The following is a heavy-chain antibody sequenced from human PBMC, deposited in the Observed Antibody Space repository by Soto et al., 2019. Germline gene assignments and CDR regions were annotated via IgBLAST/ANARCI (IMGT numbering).Heavy chain of an antibody. V-gene: IGHV4-34*01. CDR2: INHSGST. Sequence: QVQLQQWGAGLLKPSETLSLTCAVYGGSFSGYYWSWIRQPPGKGLEWIGEINHSGSTNYNPSLKSRVTISVDTSKNQFSLKLSSVTAADTAVYYCARGRVVVVAAHGFDPWGQGTLVTVSS. CDR3: ARGRVVVVAAHGFDP. D-gene: IGHD2-15*01. J-gene: IGHJ5*02. CDR1: GGSFSGYY.